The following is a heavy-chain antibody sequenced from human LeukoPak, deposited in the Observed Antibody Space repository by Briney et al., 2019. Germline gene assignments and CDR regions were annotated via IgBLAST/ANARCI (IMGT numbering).Heavy chain of an antibody. CDR3: ANPYSYYDSSGYYVPPLDY. J-gene: IGHJ4*02. CDR2: ISGSGGST. Sequence: GGSLRLSCAASGFTFDDYGMSWVRQAPGKGLEWVSAISGSGGSTYYADSVKGRFTISRDNSKNTLYLQMNSLRAEDTAVYYCANPYSYYDSSGYYVPPLDYWGQGTLVTVSS. CDR1: GFTFDDYG. D-gene: IGHD3-22*01. V-gene: IGHV3-23*01.